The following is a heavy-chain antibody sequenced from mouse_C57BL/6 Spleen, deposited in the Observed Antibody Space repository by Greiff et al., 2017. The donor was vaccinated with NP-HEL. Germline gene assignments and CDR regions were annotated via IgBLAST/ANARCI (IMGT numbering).Heavy chain of an antibody. Sequence: VQLQQSGPELVKPGASVKISCKASGYAFSSSWMNWVKQRPGKGLEWIGRIYPGDGDTNYNGKFKGKATLTADKSSSTAYMQLSSLTSEDSAVYFCASPLDGYSDYWGQGTTLTVSS. J-gene: IGHJ2*01. D-gene: IGHD2-3*01. CDR2: IYPGDGDT. CDR3: ASPLDGYSDY. CDR1: GYAFSSSW. V-gene: IGHV1-82*01.